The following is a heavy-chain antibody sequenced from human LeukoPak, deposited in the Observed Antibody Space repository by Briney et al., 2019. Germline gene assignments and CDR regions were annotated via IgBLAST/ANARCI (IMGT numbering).Heavy chain of an antibody. V-gene: IGHV3-48*01. Sequence: GGSLRLSCAASGFTFSGYSMNWVRQAPGKGLEWVSYISSGSSAIYYADSVKGRFTISRDNAKNSLYLQMNSLRAEDTAVYYCARGRADYYFDYWGQGTLVTASS. D-gene: IGHD2-21*02. CDR3: ARGRADYYFDY. J-gene: IGHJ4*02. CDR2: ISSGSSAI. CDR1: GFTFSGYS.